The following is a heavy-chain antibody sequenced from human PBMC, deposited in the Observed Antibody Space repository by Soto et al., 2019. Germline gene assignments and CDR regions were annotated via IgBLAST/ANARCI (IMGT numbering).Heavy chain of an antibody. Sequence: QVQVVQSGAEVKKPGASVKVSCKTSGYTFTGYLTSWVRQAPGQGLEWMGCVSPYTGDTIYAQRFQGRVTMTSDTSTSTAYMDLRSLRSDDTAVYYSAIGDPFDYWGQGTLVTVSS. V-gene: IGHV1-18*01. CDR3: AIGDPFDY. CDR1: GYTFTGYL. J-gene: IGHJ4*02. CDR2: VSPYTGDT. D-gene: IGHD2-21*02.